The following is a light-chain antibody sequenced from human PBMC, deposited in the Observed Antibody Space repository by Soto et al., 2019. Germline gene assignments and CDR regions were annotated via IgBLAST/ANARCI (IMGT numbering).Light chain of an antibody. Sequence: DIQMTQSPSTLSASVGDRVTITFRASQGISSYLAWYQQKPGKAPILLIYASSSLQSGVPSRFSGSGSGTDFTLTISSLEPEDFATYYCQQSYSTPTFGQGTKVDIK. V-gene: IGKV1-39*01. CDR1: QGISSY. CDR3: QQSYSTPT. CDR2: ASS. J-gene: IGKJ2*01.